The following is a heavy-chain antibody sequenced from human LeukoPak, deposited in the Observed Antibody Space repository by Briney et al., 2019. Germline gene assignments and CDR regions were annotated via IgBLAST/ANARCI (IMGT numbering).Heavy chain of an antibody. CDR3: AADRITMVRGYFEYDY. CDR2: IVVGSGNT. D-gene: IGHD3-10*01. V-gene: IGHV1-58*01. CDR1: GFTFTSSA. Sequence: SVKVSCKASGFTFTSSAVQWVRQARGKRLEWIGWIVVGSGNTNYAQKFQERVTITRDMSTSTAYMELSSLRPEDTAVYYCAADRITMVRGYFEYDYWGQGTLVTVSS. J-gene: IGHJ4*02.